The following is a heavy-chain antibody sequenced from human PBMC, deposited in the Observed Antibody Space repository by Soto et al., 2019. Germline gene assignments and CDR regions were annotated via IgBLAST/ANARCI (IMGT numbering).Heavy chain of an antibody. CDR2: IWYDGKIK. D-gene: IGHD5-12*01. V-gene: IGHV3-33*03. CDR1: GFTFNRYG. J-gene: IGHJ4*02. Sequence: GGSLRLSCAASGFTFNRYGMHWIRQAPGKGLEWVAIIWYDGKIKYYTDSVKGRFTISRDNSKRTLYLQMNSLRPEDTALYYCARRGYSGYTDIDYWGRGTLVTVSS. CDR3: ARRGYSGYTDIDY.